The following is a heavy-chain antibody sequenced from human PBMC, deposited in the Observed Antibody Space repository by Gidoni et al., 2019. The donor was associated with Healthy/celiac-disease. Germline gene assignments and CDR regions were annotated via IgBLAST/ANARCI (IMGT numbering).Heavy chain of an antibody. CDR2: ISSSGSTI. Sequence: QVQLVESGGGLVKPGGSLRLSCPASGFTFSDYYMSWNRQGPGKGLDWVSYISSSGSTIYYADSVKGRFTISRDNAKNSLYLQMNSLRAEDTAVYYCAREDYYDSSGYYFFDYWGQGTLVTVSS. V-gene: IGHV3-11*01. J-gene: IGHJ4*02. D-gene: IGHD3-22*01. CDR1: GFTFSDYY. CDR3: AREDYYDSSGYYFFDY.